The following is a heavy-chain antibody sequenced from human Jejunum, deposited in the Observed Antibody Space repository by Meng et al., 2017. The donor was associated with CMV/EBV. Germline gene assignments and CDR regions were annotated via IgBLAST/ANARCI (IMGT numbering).Heavy chain of an antibody. V-gene: IGHV3-43D*03. CDR3: TKDASSSGYDVEVSYFDY. Sequence: FTFYDYAMHCVRQPPGKGLEWISFISWDGATTYYADSVKGRFTISRDNSKNSLYLQMNSLRPEDTALYYCTKDASSSGYDVEVSYFDYWGQGTLVTVSS. CDR2: ISWDGATT. J-gene: IGHJ4*02. D-gene: IGHD5-12*01. CDR1: FTFYDYA.